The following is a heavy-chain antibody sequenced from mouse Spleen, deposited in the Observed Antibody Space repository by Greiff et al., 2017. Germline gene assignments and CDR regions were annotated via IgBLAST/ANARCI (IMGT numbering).Heavy chain of an antibody. V-gene: IGHV1-18*01. J-gene: IGHJ1*01. Sequence: EVQLQQSGPELVKPGASVKIPCKASGYTFTDYNMDWVKQSHGKSLEWIGDINPNNGGTIYNQKFKGKATLTVDKSSSTAYMELRSLTSEDTAVYYCARPTATHWYFDVWGAGTTVTVSS. D-gene: IGHD1-2*01. CDR1: GYTFTDYN. CDR2: INPNNGGT. CDR3: ARPTATHWYFDV.